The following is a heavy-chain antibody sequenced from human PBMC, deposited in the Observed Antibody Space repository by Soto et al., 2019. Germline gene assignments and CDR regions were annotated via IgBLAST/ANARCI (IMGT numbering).Heavy chain of an antibody. V-gene: IGHV3-30*03. Sequence: GGSLRLSCAASRFAFSKYGMHWVRQTPGKGLEWLAVISYDGKKTFIADAVKGRFSISRDNSKNTLNLQMDSLRAEDTAVYYCARSWGLYCSSSRCYSPWFDPWGRGTLVTVSS. CDR3: ARSWGLYCSSSRCYSPWFDP. D-gene: IGHD2-2*02. CDR2: ISYDGKKT. J-gene: IGHJ5*02. CDR1: RFAFSKYG.